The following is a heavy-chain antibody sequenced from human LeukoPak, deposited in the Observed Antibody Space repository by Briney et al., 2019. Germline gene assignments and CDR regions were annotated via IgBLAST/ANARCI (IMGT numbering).Heavy chain of an antibody. D-gene: IGHD3-3*01. Sequence: SETLSLTCTVSGGSINNYYWSWIRQPAEKGLEWIGRMHPSGSTNYNPSLKSRLTVSLDTSKNHFSLKLTSVTAADTAIYYCARGGLEWLTSAEYFQHWGQGTLVTVSS. CDR3: ARGGLEWLTSAEYFQH. CDR1: GGSINNYY. CDR2: MHPSGST. J-gene: IGHJ1*01. V-gene: IGHV4-4*07.